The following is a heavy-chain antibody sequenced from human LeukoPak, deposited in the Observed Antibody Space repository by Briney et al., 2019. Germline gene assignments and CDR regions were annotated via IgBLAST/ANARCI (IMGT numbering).Heavy chain of an antibody. CDR1: GYTFTGYG. CDR2: ISAYNGNT. CDR3: ARGGRRRFLEWLLSDLDY. Sequence: ASVKVSCKASGYTFTGYGISWVRQAPGQGLEWMGWISAYNGNTNYAQKLQGRVTMTTDTSTSTAYMELRSLRSDDTAVYYCARGGRRRFLEWLLSDLDYWGQGTLVTVSS. D-gene: IGHD3-3*01. J-gene: IGHJ4*02. V-gene: IGHV1-18*01.